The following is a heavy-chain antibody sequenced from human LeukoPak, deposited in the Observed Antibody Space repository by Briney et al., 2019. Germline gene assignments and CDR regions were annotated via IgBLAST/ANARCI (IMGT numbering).Heavy chain of an antibody. CDR1: GYTFTRYY. Sequence: ASVKVSCKASGYTFTRYYMHWVRQVPGQGLEWMGIISPRGGSTSYAQKFQGRVTMTRDTSTSTVYVELSSLRSEDTAVYYCARDFWVTTVSTPDYWGQGTLVTVSS. CDR3: ARDFWVTTVSTPDY. J-gene: IGHJ4*02. CDR2: ISPRGGST. V-gene: IGHV1-46*01. D-gene: IGHD4-11*01.